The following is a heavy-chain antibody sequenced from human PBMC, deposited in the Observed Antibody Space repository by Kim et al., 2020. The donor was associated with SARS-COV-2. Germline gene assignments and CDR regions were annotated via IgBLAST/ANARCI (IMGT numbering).Heavy chain of an antibody. CDR2: IYHSGST. J-gene: IGHJ5*02. V-gene: IGHV4-4*02. CDR1: GGSISSSNW. CDR3: ARTYYDFREGLNWFDP. D-gene: IGHD3-3*01. Sequence: SETLSLTCAVSGGSISSSNWWSWVRQPPGKGLEWIGEIYHSGSTNYNPSLKSRVTISVDKSKNQFSLKLSSVTAADTAVYYCARTYYDFREGLNWFDPWGQGTLVTVSS.